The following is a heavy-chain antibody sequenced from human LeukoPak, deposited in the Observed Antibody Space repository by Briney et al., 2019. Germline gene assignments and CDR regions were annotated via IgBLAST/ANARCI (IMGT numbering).Heavy chain of an antibody. V-gene: IGHV4-59*01. J-gene: IGHJ4*02. CDR3: ARAFNGGYYVYFDY. Sequence: TSSETLSLTCTVSGGSISSYYWSWIRQPPGKGLEWIGYIYYSGSTNYNPSLKSRVTISVDTSKNQFSLKLSSVTAADTAVYYCARAFNGGYYVYFDYWGQGTLVTVSS. CDR1: GGSISSYY. D-gene: IGHD3-10*01. CDR2: IYYSGST.